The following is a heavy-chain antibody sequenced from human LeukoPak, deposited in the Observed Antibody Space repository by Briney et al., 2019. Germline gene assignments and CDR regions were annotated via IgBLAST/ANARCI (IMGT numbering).Heavy chain of an antibody. J-gene: IGHJ4*02. D-gene: IGHD4-17*01. V-gene: IGHV3-66*01. CDR2: IYSGDRT. CDR3: TTDPFFGDYGDYFDY. CDR1: GFTVSSNY. Sequence: GGSLRLSCAASGFTVSSNYMSWVRQAPGKGLEWVSIIYSGDRTDYADSVKGRFTISRDNSKNTLYLQMNSLRAEDTAVYYCTTDPFFGDYGDYFDYWGQGTLVTVSS.